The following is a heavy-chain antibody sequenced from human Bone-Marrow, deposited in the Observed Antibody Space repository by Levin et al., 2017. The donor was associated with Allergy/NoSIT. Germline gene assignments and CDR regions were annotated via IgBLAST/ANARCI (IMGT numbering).Heavy chain of an antibody. J-gene: IGHJ3*02. CDR2: IYHSGST. CDR3: ARGLRWQTPTNCAFDS. V-gene: IGHV4-30-2*01. Sequence: SETLSLTCAVSGGSISSGGYSWSWIRQPPGKGLEWIGYIYHSGSTYYNPSLKSRVTISVDRSKNQFSLKLSSVTAADTAVYYCARGLRWQTPTNCAFDSWGQGTMVTVSS. CDR1: GGSISSGGYS. D-gene: IGHD4-23*01.